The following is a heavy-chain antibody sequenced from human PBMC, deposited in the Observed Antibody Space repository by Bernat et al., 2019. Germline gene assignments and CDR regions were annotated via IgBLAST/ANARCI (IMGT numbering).Heavy chain of an antibody. V-gene: IGHV3-23*01. CDR3: AKDLGRGVSSSWGPWFFDY. Sequence: EVQLLESGGGLVQPGGSLRLSCAASGFTFSSYAMSWVRQAPGKGLEWVSAISGSGGSTYYADSVKGRFTISRDNSKNTLYLQMNSLRAEDTAVYYCAKDLGRGVSSSWGPWFFDYWGQGTLVTVSS. D-gene: IGHD6-13*01. CDR1: GFTFSSYA. CDR2: ISGSGGST. J-gene: IGHJ4*02.